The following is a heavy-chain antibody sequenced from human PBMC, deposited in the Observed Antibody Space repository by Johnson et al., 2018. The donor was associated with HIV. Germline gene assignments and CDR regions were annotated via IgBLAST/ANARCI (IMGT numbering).Heavy chain of an antibody. CDR2: ISYDGNNK. CDR1: GFTFSSYA. D-gene: IGHD1-26*01. J-gene: IGHJ3*02. CDR3: ARELSGSSTVLSDAFDS. V-gene: IGHV3-30*04. Sequence: QEKLVESGGGLVQPGGSLRLSCAASGFTFSSYAMHWVRQAPGKGLEWVAIISYDGNNKYYTDSVKGRFTISRDNSKNTLYLQMNSLRAEDTAVYYCARELSGSSTVLSDAFDSWGQGTMVTVSS.